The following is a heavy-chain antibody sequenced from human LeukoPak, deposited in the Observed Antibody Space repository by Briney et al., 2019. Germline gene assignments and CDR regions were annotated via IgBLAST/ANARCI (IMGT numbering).Heavy chain of an antibody. J-gene: IGHJ5*02. V-gene: IGHV1-2*02. CDR1: GYTFAGYF. CDR3: ARGAAGHGYDWFDP. Sequence: ASVKVSCKASGYTFAGYFMHWVRQAPGQGLEWMGWINPNSGGTNYAQKFQGRVTMTRDTSISTAYMELSSLRSDDTAAYYCARGAAGHGYDWFDPWGQGTLVTVSS. D-gene: IGHD5-18*01. CDR2: INPNSGGT.